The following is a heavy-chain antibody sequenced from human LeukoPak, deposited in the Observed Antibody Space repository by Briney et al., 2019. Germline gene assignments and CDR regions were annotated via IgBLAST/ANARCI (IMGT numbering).Heavy chain of an antibody. CDR3: AKPPEWELLGYFDY. CDR2: ISGSGGST. J-gene: IGHJ4*02. D-gene: IGHD1-26*01. Sequence: GGSLRLSCAASGFTFSSYAMSWVRQAPGKGLEWVSAISGSGGSTYYADSMKGRFTISRDNSKNTLYLQMNSLRAEDTAVYYCAKPPEWELLGYFDYRGQGTLVTVSS. V-gene: IGHV3-23*01. CDR1: GFTFSSYA.